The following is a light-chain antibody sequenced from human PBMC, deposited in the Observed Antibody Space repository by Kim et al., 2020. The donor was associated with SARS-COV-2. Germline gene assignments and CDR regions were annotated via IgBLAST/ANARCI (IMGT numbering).Light chain of an antibody. CDR3: QSYDSSLSGWV. CDR2: GNS. J-gene: IGLJ3*02. V-gene: IGLV1-40*01. CDR1: SSNIGAGYD. Sequence: VTISCTGSSSNIGAGYDVHGYQQLPGTAPKRLIYGNSNRPSGVPDRFSGSKSGTSASLAITGLQAEDEADYYCQSYDSSLSGWVFGGGTQLTVL.